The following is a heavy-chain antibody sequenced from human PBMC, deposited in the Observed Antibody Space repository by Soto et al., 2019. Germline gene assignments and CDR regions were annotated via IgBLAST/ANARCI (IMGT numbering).Heavy chain of an antibody. CDR2: IYYSGIT. CDR1: GGSVSSGSYY. V-gene: IGHV4-61*01. CDR3: ARIPYYYYYGMDV. J-gene: IGHJ6*02. Sequence: SETLSLTCTVSGGSVSSGSYYWSWIRQPPGKGLEWIGYIYYSGITNYNPSLKSRVTISVDTSKNQFSLKLSSVTAADTALYYCARIPYYYYYGMDVCGQGTTVTVSS.